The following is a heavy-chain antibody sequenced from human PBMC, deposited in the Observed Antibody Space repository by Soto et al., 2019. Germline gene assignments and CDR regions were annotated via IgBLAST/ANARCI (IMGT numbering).Heavy chain of an antibody. CDR2: IWFDGSNK. CDR1: GFTFSSHG. J-gene: IGHJ6*02. D-gene: IGHD3-3*02. Sequence: PGGSLRLSCIASGFTFSSHGMHWVRQAPGKGLEWVAVIWFDGSNKYYADSVKGRFTVSRDNSKNTLYLQMNSLRAEDTAVYYCAREYAFLEWLLKENYYYYGMDVWGQGTTVTVSS. V-gene: IGHV3-33*01. CDR3: AREYAFLEWLLKENYYYYGMDV.